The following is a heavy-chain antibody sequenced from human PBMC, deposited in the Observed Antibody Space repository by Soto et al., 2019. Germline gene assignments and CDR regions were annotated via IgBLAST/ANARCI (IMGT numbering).Heavy chain of an antibody. CDR1: GFTFSSYG. V-gene: IGHV3-30*18. J-gene: IGHJ2*01. CDR3: AKDLSGYRAVDWYFDL. D-gene: IGHD5-18*01. Sequence: QVQLVESEGGVVQPGRSLRLSCAASGFTFSSYGMHWVRQAPGKGLEWVAVISYDGSNKYYADSVKGRFTISRDKSKNTLYLQMNSLRAEDTAVYYCAKDLSGYRAVDWYFDLWGRGTLVTVSS. CDR2: ISYDGSNK.